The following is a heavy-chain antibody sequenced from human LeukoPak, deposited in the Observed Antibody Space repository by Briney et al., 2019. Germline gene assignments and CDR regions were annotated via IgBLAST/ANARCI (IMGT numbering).Heavy chain of an antibody. D-gene: IGHD6-19*01. CDR1: GGTFSSYA. V-gene: IGHV1-69*13. CDR2: IIPIFGTA. CDR3: ARDPYSSGWYNWFDP. Sequence: SVKVSCKASGGTFSSYAISWVRQAPGQGLEWMGGIIPIFGTANYAQKFQGRVTITVDESTSTAYMELNSLRAEDTAVYYCARDPYSSGWYNWFDPWGQGTLVTVSS. J-gene: IGHJ5*02.